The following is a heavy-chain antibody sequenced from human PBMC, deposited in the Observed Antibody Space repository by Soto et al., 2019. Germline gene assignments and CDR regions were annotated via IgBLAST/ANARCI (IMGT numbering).Heavy chain of an antibody. CDR2: INHSGST. Sequence: SETLSLTCAVYGGSFSGYYWSWIRQPPGKGLEWIGEINHSGSTNYNPSLKSRVTISVDTSKNQFSLKLSSVTAADTAVYYCARAPYAGSSSWYDPRAEYFQHWGQGTLVTVSS. V-gene: IGHV4-34*01. CDR1: GGSFSGYY. CDR3: ARAPYAGSSSWYDPRAEYFQH. J-gene: IGHJ1*01. D-gene: IGHD6-13*01.